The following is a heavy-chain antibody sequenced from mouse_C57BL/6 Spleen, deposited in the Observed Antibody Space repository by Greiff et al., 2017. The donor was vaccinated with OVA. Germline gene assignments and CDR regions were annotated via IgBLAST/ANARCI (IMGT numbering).Heavy chain of an antibody. CDR1: GYTFTSYW. J-gene: IGHJ4*01. CDR3: ARRYYVFYAMDY. CDR2: IDPSDSYT. Sequence: QVQLQQPGAELVMPGASVKLSCKASGYTFTSYWMHWVKQRPGQGLEWIGEIDPSDSYTNYNQKFKGKSTLTVDKSSSTAYMPRSSLTSEDSAVYYCARRYYVFYAMDYWGQGTSVTVSS. V-gene: IGHV1-69*01. D-gene: IGHD2-1*01.